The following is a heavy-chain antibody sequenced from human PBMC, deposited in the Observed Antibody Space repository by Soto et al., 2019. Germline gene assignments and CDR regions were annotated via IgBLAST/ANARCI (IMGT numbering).Heavy chain of an antibody. V-gene: IGHV4-39*01. J-gene: IGHJ5*02. Sequence: SQTLSLTSTVSAGSISRRGYYWGWIRQPPGKGLEWIGTIYYSGSTYYNPSLKSRVTISVDTSKNQFSLKLSSVTAADTAVYYWATSIWFVPWGQGTLVTVSS. CDR2: IYYSGST. D-gene: IGHD2-2*01. CDR1: AGSISRRGYY. CDR3: ATSIWFVP.